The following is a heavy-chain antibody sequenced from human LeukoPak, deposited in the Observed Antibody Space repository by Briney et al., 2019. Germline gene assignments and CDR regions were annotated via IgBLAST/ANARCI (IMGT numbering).Heavy chain of an antibody. CDR2: ISSSGTT. D-gene: IGHD3-10*01. CDR3: ARDGGSGIVT. J-gene: IGHJ4*02. Sequence: SETLSLTSTVSGGSINGYYWSWIRQPAGKGLEWIGRISSSGTTNYNPSLKSRITVSVNTSKNQFSLRLNAVTAADTAVYYCARDGGSGIVTWGQGTLVTVSS. V-gene: IGHV4-4*07. CDR1: GGSINGYY.